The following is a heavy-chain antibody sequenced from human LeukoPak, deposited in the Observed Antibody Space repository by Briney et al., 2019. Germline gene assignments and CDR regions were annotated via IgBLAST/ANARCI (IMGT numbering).Heavy chain of an antibody. D-gene: IGHD3-22*01. V-gene: IGHV4-59*01. CDR1: GGSISSYY. CDR2: IYNSGST. Sequence: NPSETLSLTCTVSGGSISSYYWSWIRQPPGKGLGWIGYIYNSGSTNYKPSLKSRVTISEDTSKNQFSLKLSSVIAADTAVYYCAGAEDSSGYAQHWGQGTLVTVSS. CDR3: AGAEDSSGYAQH. J-gene: IGHJ1*01.